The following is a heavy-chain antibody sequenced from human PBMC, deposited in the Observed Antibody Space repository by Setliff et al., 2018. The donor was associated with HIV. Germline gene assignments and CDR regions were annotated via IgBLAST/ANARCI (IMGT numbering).Heavy chain of an antibody. CDR2: IYYSWST. J-gene: IGHJ4*02. V-gene: IGHV4-39*07. D-gene: IGHD1-7*01. CDR1: GGSISSSSYY. Sequence: SETLSLTCTVSGGSISSSSYYWGWIRQPPGKGLEWNGSIYYSWSTYYNPSLKSRVTISVDTSKNQFSLKLSSVTAADTAVYYCATYNWNFIVGYWGQGTLVTVS. CDR3: ATYNWNFIVGY.